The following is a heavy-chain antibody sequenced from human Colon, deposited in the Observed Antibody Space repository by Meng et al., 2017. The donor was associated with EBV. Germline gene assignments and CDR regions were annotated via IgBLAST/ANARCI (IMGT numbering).Heavy chain of an antibody. CDR1: GYTFTSYV. CDR3: ARDSPLDGYSLLDY. CDR2: IDPNTGNP. J-gene: IGHJ4*02. Sequence: GQLVQSGSELKQPGASVKVSCRPSGYTFTSYVINWVRQAPGQGPDWMGWIDPNTGNPTYDQGFTGRFVFSLDTSVSTAYLQINSLRADDTAVYYCARDSPLDGYSLLDYWGQGTLVTVSS. D-gene: IGHD5-24*01. V-gene: IGHV7-4-1*02.